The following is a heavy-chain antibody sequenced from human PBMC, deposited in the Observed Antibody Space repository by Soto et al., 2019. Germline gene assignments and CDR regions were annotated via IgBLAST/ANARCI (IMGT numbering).Heavy chain of an antibody. V-gene: IGHV4-30-4*01. D-gene: IGHD3-9*01. J-gene: IGHJ4*02. CDR1: GGSIISGDYY. CDR3: ARVGNVLTGYYVDY. CDR2: IYYSGST. Sequence: SETLSLTCTVSGGSIISGDYYWSWIRQPPGKGLEWIGYIYYSGSTYYNPSLKSRVTISVDTSKNQFSLKLSSVTAADTAVYYCARVGNVLTGYYVDYWGQGTLLTVSS.